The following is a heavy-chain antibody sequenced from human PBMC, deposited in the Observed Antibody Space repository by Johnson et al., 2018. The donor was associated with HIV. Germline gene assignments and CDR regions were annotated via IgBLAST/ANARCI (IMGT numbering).Heavy chain of an antibody. CDR1: GFTFSSYG. D-gene: IGHD2-2*03. Sequence: VQLVESGGGVVQPGGSLRLSCAASGFTFSSYGMHWVRQAPGKGLEWVAFIRYDGSSKYYADSVKGRFTISSDNSKNTLYLQMNSLRAEDTAVYYCAKDASPGYCSSTSCYGFDAFDIWGQGTMVTVSS. J-gene: IGHJ3*02. CDR3: AKDASPGYCSSTSCYGFDAFDI. V-gene: IGHV3-30*02. CDR2: IRYDGSSK.